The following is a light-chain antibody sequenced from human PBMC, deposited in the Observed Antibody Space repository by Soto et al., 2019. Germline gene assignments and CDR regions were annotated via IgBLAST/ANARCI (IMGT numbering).Light chain of an antibody. CDR3: QQYGTLVT. V-gene: IGKV3-20*01. J-gene: IGKJ4*01. CDR1: QSVNNNY. Sequence: EIVLTQSPGTLSLSPGERATLSCRASQSVNNNYLAWYQQKPGQAPRLLIYGASSRATGIPDRFSGSGSGTAFTITIRRLEHEDFAVYYCQQYGTLVTFGGGTKVEIK. CDR2: GAS.